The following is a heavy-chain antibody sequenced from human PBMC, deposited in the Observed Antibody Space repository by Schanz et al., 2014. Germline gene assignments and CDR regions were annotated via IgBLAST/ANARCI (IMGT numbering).Heavy chain of an antibody. CDR2: ISDSGTYT. J-gene: IGHJ4*02. V-gene: IGHV3-21*05. CDR3: AASSGWHPSTDY. D-gene: IGHD6-19*01. Sequence: EVQLVESGGGLIQPGGSLRLSRAASGFGFSSYSMNWVRQAPGKGLEWLSYISDSGTYTNYADSVKGRFTISRDNAKSSLYLQMNSLRVEDTAVYYCAASSGWHPSTDYWGQGTLVTVSS. CDR1: GFGFSSYS.